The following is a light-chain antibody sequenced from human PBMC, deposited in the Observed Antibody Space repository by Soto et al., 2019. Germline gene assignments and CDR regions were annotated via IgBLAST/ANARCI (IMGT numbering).Light chain of an antibody. CDR1: SSNIGSNT. CDR2: SNN. CDR3: AAWDDSLNGTV. V-gene: IGLV1-44*01. J-gene: IGLJ1*01. Sequence: QSALTQPPSASGTPGQRVTISCSGSSSNIGSNTVNWYQQLPGTAPKLPIYSNNQRPSGVPDRFSGSKSGTSASLAISGLQSEDEADYYCAAWDDSLNGTVFGTGTKVTVL.